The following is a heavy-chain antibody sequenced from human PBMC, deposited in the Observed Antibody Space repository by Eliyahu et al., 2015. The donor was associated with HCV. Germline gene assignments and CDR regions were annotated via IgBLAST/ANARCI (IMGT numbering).Heavy chain of an antibody. V-gene: IGHV3-23*01. CDR1: GFSFSGYA. Sequence: EVQLLESGGGLVQSGGSLRLSCAASGFSFSGYAMSWVRQAPGKGLEWVSVIRGSGGSTYYADSVKGRFTISRDNSKNTLYLQMHNLRAEDTAVYYCAKDRGYYDFWSGFDYWGQGVLVTVSS. CDR3: AKDRGYYDFWSGFDY. CDR2: IRGSGGST. J-gene: IGHJ4*02. D-gene: IGHD3-3*01.